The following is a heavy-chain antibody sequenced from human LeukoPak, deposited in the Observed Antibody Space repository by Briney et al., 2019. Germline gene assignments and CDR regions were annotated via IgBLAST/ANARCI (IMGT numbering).Heavy chain of an antibody. J-gene: IGHJ5*02. V-gene: IGHV4-39*07. CDR3: ARGLGSSGWYRHNWFDP. CDR1: GGSISSSSYY. Sequence: SETLSLTCTVSGGSISSSSYYWGWIRQPPGKGLEWIGGIYYSGSTDYNPSLKSRVTISVDTSKNQFSLKLSSVTAADTAVYYCARGLGSSGWYRHNWFDPWGQGTLVTVSS. CDR2: IYYSGST. D-gene: IGHD6-19*01.